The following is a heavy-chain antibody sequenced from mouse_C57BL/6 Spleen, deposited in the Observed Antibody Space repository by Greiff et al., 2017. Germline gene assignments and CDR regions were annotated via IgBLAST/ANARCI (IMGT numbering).Heavy chain of an antibody. D-gene: IGHD1-1*01. J-gene: IGHJ4*01. CDR2: IYPYNGVS. CDR1: GYSFTGYY. CDR3: ARRDNGSPYYYAMDY. Sequence: VQLKQSGPELVKPGASVKISCKASGYSFTGYYMHWVKPSHGNILDWIGYIYPYNGVSSYNQKFKGKATLTVDKSSSTAYMELRRLTSEDSAVYYCARRDNGSPYYYAMDYWGQGTSVTVSS. V-gene: IGHV1-31*01.